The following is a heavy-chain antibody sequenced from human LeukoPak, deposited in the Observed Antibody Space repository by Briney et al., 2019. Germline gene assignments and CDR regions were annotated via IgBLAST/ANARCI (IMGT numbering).Heavy chain of an antibody. CDR2: IYTIGST. CDR1: GGSISSYY. J-gene: IGHJ5*02. CDR3: ARHFSDVVVVPAAIQGFDP. D-gene: IGHD2-2*02. V-gene: IGHV4-4*09. Sequence: SETLSLTCTVSGGSISSYYWSWIRQPPGKGLEWIGYIYTIGSTNYNPSLKSRVTISVDTSKNQFSLKLSSVTAADTAVYYCARHFSDVVVVPAAIQGFDPWGQGTLVTVSS.